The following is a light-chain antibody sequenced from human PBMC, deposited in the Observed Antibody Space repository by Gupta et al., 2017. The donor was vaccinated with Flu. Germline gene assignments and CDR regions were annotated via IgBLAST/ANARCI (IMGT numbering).Light chain of an antibody. CDR1: SGNIADNF. V-gene: IGLV6-57*01. CDR3: RYYASHSWM. Sequence: NFILTQPPSVSESPGKTVTISCIRSSGNIADNFVQCYQQRPGTSPITIIGDDYNSPSGIPNRSDGDFVSSTSVSIHRYPLESEDDSYYSSRYYASHSWMFGGGTKLTVL. J-gene: IGLJ3*02. CDR2: DDY.